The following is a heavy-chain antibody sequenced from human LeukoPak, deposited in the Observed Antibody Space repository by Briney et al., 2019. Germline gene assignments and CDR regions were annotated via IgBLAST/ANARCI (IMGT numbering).Heavy chain of an antibody. D-gene: IGHD2-2*01. V-gene: IGHV1-18*01. CDR3: ARGYCSSTSCFISWFDP. Sequence: ASVKVSCRSSGYTFTSCGISWVRQPPGQGLEWMGWISAYNGNTNYAQKLQGRVTMTTDTSPSTAYMELRGLRSDDTAVYYCARGYCSSTSCFISWFDPWGQGTLVTVSS. CDR2: ISAYNGNT. CDR1: GYTFTSCG. J-gene: IGHJ5*02.